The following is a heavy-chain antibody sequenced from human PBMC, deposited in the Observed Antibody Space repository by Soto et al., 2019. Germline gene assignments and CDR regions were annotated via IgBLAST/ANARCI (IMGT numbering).Heavy chain of an antibody. Sequence: RRLSCAASGFTFSSYGMHWVRQAPGKGLEWVAVISYDGSNKYYADSVKGRFTISRDNSKNTLYLQMNSLRAEDTAVYYCARDPQQLVLSQYFDYWGQGTLVTVSS. D-gene: IGHD6-6*01. CDR3: ARDPQQLVLSQYFDY. V-gene: IGHV3-30*03. J-gene: IGHJ4*02. CDR2: ISYDGSNK. CDR1: GFTFSSYG.